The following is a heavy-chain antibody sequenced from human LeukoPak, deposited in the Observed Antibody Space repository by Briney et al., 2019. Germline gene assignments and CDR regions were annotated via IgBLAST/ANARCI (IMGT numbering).Heavy chain of an antibody. CDR2: INHSGST. D-gene: IGHD3-22*01. J-gene: IGHJ4*02. Sequence: PSETLSLTCAVYGGSFSGYHWSWIRQPPGKGLEWIGEINHSGSTNYNPSLKSRVTISVDTSKNQFSLKLSSVTAADTAVYYCARHDYYDSSGSAGEFDYWGQGTLVTVSS. V-gene: IGHV4-34*01. CDR1: GGSFSGYH. CDR3: ARHDYYDSSGSAGEFDY.